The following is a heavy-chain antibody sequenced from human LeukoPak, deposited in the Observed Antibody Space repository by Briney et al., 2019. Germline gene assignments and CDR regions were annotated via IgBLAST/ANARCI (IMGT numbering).Heavy chain of an antibody. CDR3: ARAIIVVVPAATRYYYYMDV. CDR1: GGSISSYY. Sequence: SETLSLTCTVSGGSISSYYWSWIRQPPGKGLEWIGYIYYSGSTNYNPSLKSRVTISVGTSKNQFSLKLSSVTAADTAVYYCARAIIVVVPAATRYYYYMDVWGRGTTVTVSS. V-gene: IGHV4-59*01. D-gene: IGHD2-2*01. CDR2: IYYSGST. J-gene: IGHJ6*03.